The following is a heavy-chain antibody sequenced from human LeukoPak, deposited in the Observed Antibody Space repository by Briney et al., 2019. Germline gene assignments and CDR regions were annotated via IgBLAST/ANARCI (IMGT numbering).Heavy chain of an antibody. Sequence: SVKVSCKASGGTFSSYTISWVRQAPGQGLEWMGRIIPILGIANYAQKFQGRVTITADKSTSTAYMELSSLRSEDTAVYYCARDCDYGGNCAFDYWGQGTLVTVSS. CDR2: IIPILGIA. CDR1: GGTFSSYT. D-gene: IGHD4-23*01. CDR3: ARDCDYGGNCAFDY. V-gene: IGHV1-69*04. J-gene: IGHJ4*02.